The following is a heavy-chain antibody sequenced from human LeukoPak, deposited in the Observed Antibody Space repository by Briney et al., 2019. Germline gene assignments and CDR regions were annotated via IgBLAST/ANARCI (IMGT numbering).Heavy chain of an antibody. J-gene: IGHJ4*02. V-gene: IGHV1-18*01. CDR2: SSACNGNT. D-gene: IGHD3-22*01. Sequence: ASVKVSCKASGYTFTSYGISWVRQAPGQGLEWMGWSSACNGNTNYAQKLQGRFTMTTHTSTSTTYMELRSLRSDDTAVYYCARASSPNDSRGYYPNLDYWGQGTLVTVSS. CDR3: ARASSPNDSRGYYPNLDY. CDR1: GYTFTSYG.